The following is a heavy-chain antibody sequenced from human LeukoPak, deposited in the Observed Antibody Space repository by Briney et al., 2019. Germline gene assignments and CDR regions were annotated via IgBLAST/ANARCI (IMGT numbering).Heavy chain of an antibody. CDR2: IIPVLNIT. Sequence: SLKVSCQTSRGTFSSSAITWVRQAPGQGLEWIGRIIPVLNITTYAQKFQGRVTITADTSSSTVYMELSSLRSEETAVYYCAKDQGLTAPPPYGLDVWGQGTTVIVSS. CDR3: AKDQGLTAPPPYGLDV. D-gene: IGHD5-18*01. J-gene: IGHJ6*02. V-gene: IGHV1-69*04. CDR1: RGTFSSSA.